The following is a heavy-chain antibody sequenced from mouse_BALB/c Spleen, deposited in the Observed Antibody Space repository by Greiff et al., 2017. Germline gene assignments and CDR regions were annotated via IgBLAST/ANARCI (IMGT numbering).Heavy chain of an antibody. CDR3: ARDFSYAMDY. CDR1: GFTFTDYY. Sequence: EVKLVESGGGLVQPGGSLRLSCATSGFTFTDYYMSWVRQPPGKALEWLGFIRNKANGYTTEYSASVKGRFTISRDNSQSILYLQMNTLRAEDSATYYCARDFSYAMDYWGQGTSVTVSS. V-gene: IGHV7-3*02. CDR2: IRNKANGYTT. J-gene: IGHJ4*01.